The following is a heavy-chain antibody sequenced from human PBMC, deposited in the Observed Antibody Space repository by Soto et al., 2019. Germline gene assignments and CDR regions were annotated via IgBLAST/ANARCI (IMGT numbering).Heavy chain of an antibody. CDR2: IYYSGST. CDR3: ARYCSSTSCYGAFDI. Sequence: QLQLQESGPGLVKPSETLSLTCTVSGGSISSSSYYWGWIRQPPGKGLEWIGSIYYSGSTYYNPSLKSRVTISVDTSKNQFALKLSSVTAADTAVYYCARYCSSTSCYGAFDIWGQGTMVTVSS. CDR1: GGSISSSSYY. V-gene: IGHV4-39*01. D-gene: IGHD2-2*01. J-gene: IGHJ3*02.